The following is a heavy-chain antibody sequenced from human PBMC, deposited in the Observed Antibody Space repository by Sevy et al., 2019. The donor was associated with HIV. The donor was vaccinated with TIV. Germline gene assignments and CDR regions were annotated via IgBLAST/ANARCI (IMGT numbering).Heavy chain of an antibody. CDR1: GFTFSSYG. V-gene: IGHV3-33*01. D-gene: IGHD3-22*01. CDR3: ARDRYYAASGYYYYYYGMDV. J-gene: IGHJ6*02. CDR2: LWYDGSNK. Sequence: GGSLRLSCAASGFTFSSYGMHWVRLAPGKGLEWVAVLWYDGSNKHYADSVKGRFTISRDNSKNTLYLQMNSLRAEDTAVYYCARDRYYAASGYYYYYYGMDVWGQGTTVTVSS.